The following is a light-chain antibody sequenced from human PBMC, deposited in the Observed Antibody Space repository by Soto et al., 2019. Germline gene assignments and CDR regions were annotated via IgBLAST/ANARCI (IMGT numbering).Light chain of an antibody. J-gene: IGLJ3*02. Sequence: QSALTQPASVSGSPGQSITISCTGTSSDVGGYNYVSWYQQHPGKAPKLMIYEVSNRPSGVSNRFSGSKSGNTASLTISGLQAEDEADYYCSSYTSSSNLVFGGGSMLTVL. CDR3: SSYTSSSNLV. CDR2: EVS. CDR1: SSDVGGYNY. V-gene: IGLV2-14*01.